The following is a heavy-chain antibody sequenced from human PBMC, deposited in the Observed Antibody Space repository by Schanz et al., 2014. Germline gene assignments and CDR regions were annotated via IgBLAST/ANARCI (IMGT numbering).Heavy chain of an antibody. Sequence: QVQLAQSAPEVKKPGASVKVSCKASGYSFTTYGLNWVRQAPGQGLEWMGWINPTTGNRVYAQNFQGRVSMSRDTTWKTADMEMTYLRLKDADLYYCAIHYGDRALWGQGTLVTVSS. CDR2: INPTTGNR. J-gene: IGHJ4*02. CDR1: GYSFTTYG. V-gene: IGHV1-8*02. CDR3: AIHYGDRAL. D-gene: IGHD4-17*01.